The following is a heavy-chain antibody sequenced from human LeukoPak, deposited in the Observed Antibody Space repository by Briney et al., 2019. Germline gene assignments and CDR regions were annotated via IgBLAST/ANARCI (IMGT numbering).Heavy chain of an antibody. D-gene: IGHD6-13*01. J-gene: IGHJ4*02. V-gene: IGHV3-66*01. CDR2: IHSDGTT. CDR3: ARDPPAVASNTYG. CDR1: GFTVRNNY. Sequence: PGGSLRLSCAASGFTVRNNYMNWVRQAPGKGLEWVSLIHSDGTTDYADSVRGRFTISRDNFENTLYLQMNSLRVEDTAIYYCARDPPAVASNTYGWGQGTLVTVSS.